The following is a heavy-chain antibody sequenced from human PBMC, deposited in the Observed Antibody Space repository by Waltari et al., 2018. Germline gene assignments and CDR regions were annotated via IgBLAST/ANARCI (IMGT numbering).Heavy chain of an antibody. J-gene: IGHJ4*02. CDR1: GFTFSSYA. CDR2: ISGSGCIT. Sequence: EVQLLESGGGLVQPGGSLRLSCAASGFTFSSYAMSWVRQAPGKGLEWVSAISGSGCITYYADSVKGRFTISRDNSKNTLYLQMNSLRAEDTAVYYCAKGAEWGDYGSGSYDYWGQGTLVTVSS. V-gene: IGHV3-23*01. CDR3: AKGAEWGDYGSGSYDY. D-gene: IGHD3-10*01.